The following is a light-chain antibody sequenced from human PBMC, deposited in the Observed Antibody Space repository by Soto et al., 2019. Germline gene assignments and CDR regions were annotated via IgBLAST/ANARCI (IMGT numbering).Light chain of an antibody. CDR2: DIR. J-gene: IGLJ1*01. V-gene: IGLV2-14*03. Sequence: QSALTQPASVSGSPGQSITISCTGTSSDVGGYKYVSWYQQHPGKAPKLMIYDIRNRPSGVSNRFSGSKSGNTASLTISGFQAEDEADYYCSSYTSSSTRVFGTGTKVTVL. CDR3: SSYTSSSTRV. CDR1: SSDVGGYKY.